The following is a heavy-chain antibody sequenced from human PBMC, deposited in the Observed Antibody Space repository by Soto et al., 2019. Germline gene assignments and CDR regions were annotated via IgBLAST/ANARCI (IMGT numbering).Heavy chain of an antibody. V-gene: IGHV1-2*04. CDR1: GYTFTGYY. D-gene: IGHD2-2*01. CDR2: INPNSGGT. CDR3: ARDNALGRTTEIDY. Sequence: GASVKVSCKASGYTFTGYYMHWLRQAPGQGLEWMGWINPNSGGTNYAQKFQGWVTMTRDTSISTAYMELSRLRSDDTAVYYCARDNALGRTTEIDYWGQGTLVTVSS. J-gene: IGHJ4*02.